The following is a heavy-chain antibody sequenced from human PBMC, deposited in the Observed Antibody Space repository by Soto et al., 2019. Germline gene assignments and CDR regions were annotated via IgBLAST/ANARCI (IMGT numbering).Heavy chain of an antibody. CDR3: ARGGTPIDY. CDR2: VKRDGSES. J-gene: IGHJ4*02. CDR1: GFPFTTDW. D-gene: IGHD3-16*01. Sequence: GGSLRLSCAASGFPFTTDWASWVRQAPGKGLEWVANVKRDGSESNYADSVKGRFTISRDNAKNSLYLQMNSLRSDDTAVYYCARGGTPIDYWGQGTLVTVSS. V-gene: IGHV3-7*03.